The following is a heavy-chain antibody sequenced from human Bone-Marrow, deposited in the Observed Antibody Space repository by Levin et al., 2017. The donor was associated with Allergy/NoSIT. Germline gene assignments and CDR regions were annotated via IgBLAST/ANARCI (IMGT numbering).Heavy chain of an antibody. Sequence: ASVKVSCKASGDTFTAYHIHWVRQAPGQGLEWMGWINPNSGGTEYAEQFQGRVTMTGDTSISTVYMELSSLRSDDTAVYYCARDRCSTTSCDSPTQFPCWCHGTLVTVSS. CDR3: ARDRCSTTSCDSPTQFPC. D-gene: IGHD2-2*01. V-gene: IGHV1-2*02. CDR1: GDTFTAYH. CDR2: INPNSGGT. J-gene: IGHJ4*01.